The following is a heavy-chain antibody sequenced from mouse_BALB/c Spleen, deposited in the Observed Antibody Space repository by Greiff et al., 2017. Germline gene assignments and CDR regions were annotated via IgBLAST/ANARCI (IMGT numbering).Heavy chain of an antibody. CDR2: ILPGSGST. Sequence: VQLQQSGAELMKPGASVKISCKATGYTLSSYWIEWVKQRPGHGLEWIGEILPGSGSTNYNEKFKGKATFTADTSSNTAYMQLSSLTSEDSAVYYCARRDTVVARGFAYWGQGTLVTVSA. V-gene: IGHV1-9*01. CDR1: GYTLSSYW. CDR3: ARRDTVVARGFAY. J-gene: IGHJ3*01. D-gene: IGHD1-1*01.